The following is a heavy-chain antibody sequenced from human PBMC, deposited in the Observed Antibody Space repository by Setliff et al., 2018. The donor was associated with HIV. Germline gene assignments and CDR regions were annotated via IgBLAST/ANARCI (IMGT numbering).Heavy chain of an antibody. V-gene: IGHV3-15*01. Sequence: GGSLRLSCTASGFAFNTYTMNWVRQAPGKGLEWVGRIKSKTDGGTTDYAAPVKGRFTISRDDSKNTLYLQMNSLKTEDTAIYYCTTKPPAADFQHWGQGTLVTVSS. CDR3: TTKPPAADFQH. D-gene: IGHD2-2*01. CDR1: GFAFNTYT. J-gene: IGHJ1*01. CDR2: IKSKTDGGTT.